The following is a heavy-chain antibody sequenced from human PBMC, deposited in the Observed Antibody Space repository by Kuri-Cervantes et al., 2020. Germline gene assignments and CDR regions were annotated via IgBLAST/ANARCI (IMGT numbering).Heavy chain of an antibody. CDR2: IYHSGST. J-gene: IGHJ6*02. CDR3: ARDRGGYCSSTSCRRRVYYYYYGMDV. V-gene: IGHV4-30-2*01. CDR1: GGSISSGGYS. Sequence: LRLSCAVSGGSISSGGYSWSWIRQPPGKGLEWIGYIYHSGSTYYNPSLKSRVTISVDKSKNQFSLKLSSVTAEDTAVYYCARDRGGYCSSTSCRRRVYYYYYGMDVWGQGTTVTVSS. D-gene: IGHD2-2*01.